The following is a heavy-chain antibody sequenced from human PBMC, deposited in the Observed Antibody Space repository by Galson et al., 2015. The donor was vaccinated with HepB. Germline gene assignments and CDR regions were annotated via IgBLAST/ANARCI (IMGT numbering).Heavy chain of an antibody. V-gene: IGHV3-21*01. J-gene: IGHJ6*02. CDR1: GSILSSYS. CDR3: ATNTPAAVMRASGMDV. Sequence: SLRLSCAASGSILSSYSMNWVRQAPGKGLEWVSSMSSSTNYIYYADSVKGRLTVSIDNAKNSLFLQMNSLRAEDTAVYYCATNTPAAVMRASGMDVWGQGTAVTVSS. D-gene: IGHD2-2*01. CDR2: MSSSTNYI.